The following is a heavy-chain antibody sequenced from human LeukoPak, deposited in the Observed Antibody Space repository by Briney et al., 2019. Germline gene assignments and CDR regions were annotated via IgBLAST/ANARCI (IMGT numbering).Heavy chain of an antibody. V-gene: IGHV4-59*01. CDR3: ASLGDPKFDY. J-gene: IGHJ4*02. Sequence: PSETLSLTCTVSGGSISSYYWSWIRQPPGKGLEWIGYIYYSGNTNYNPSLKSRVTISVDTSKNQFSLKLSSVTAADTAVYYCASLGDPKFDYWGQGTLVTVSS. D-gene: IGHD3-10*01. CDR2: IYYSGNT. CDR1: GGSISSYY.